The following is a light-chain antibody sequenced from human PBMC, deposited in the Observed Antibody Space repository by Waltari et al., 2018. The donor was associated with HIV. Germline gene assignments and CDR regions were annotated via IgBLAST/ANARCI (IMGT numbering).Light chain of an antibody. J-gene: IGLJ3*02. Sequence: QSVLTQPPSVSGAPGQRVIISCTGSSSNTRAGYHVHWYQQLPGAAPKLLIYGNTVRPSGVPDRFSGPKSGSSASLAITGLQAEDEASYYCQSYDRSLSAWVFGGGTKLTVL. CDR2: GNT. V-gene: IGLV1-40*01. CDR1: SSNTRAGYH. CDR3: QSYDRSLSAWV.